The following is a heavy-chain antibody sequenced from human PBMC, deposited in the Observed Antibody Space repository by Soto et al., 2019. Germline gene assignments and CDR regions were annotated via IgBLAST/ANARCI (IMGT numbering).Heavy chain of an antibody. V-gene: IGHV1-3*05. CDR2: INAGNGNT. CDR3: ARAVAVPADFDY. D-gene: IGHD6-19*01. CDR1: GYTFTSYA. J-gene: IGHJ4*02. Sequence: QVQLVQSGAEEKKPGASVKVSCKASGYTFTSYAMHWVRQAPGQRLEWMGWINAGNGNTKYSQKFQGRVTITMGTSASTAYMELSSLRSEDTAVYYCARAVAVPADFDYWGQGTLVTVSS.